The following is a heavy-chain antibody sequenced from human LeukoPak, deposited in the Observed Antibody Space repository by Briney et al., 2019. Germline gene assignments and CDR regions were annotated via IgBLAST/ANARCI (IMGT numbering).Heavy chain of an antibody. D-gene: IGHD3-10*01. Sequence: SETLSLTCTVSGGSISSYYWSWIRQPPGKGLEWIGYIYYSGSTNYNPSLKSRVTISVDTSKNQFSLKLSSVTAADTAVYYCASTYGSGKEYYFDYWGQGTLVTVSS. CDR3: ASTYGSGKEYYFDY. CDR1: GGSISSYY. J-gene: IGHJ4*02. CDR2: IYYSGST. V-gene: IGHV4-59*01.